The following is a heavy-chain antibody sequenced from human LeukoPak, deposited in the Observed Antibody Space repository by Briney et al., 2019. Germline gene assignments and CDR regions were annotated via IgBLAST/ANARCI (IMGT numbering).Heavy chain of an antibody. J-gene: IGHJ4*02. CDR3: ARDPGWGALDH. D-gene: IGHD3-16*01. Sequence: SGGSLRLSCAASGFTFDDYAMHWVRQAPGKGLEWVSGISWNSGSIGYADSVKGRFTISRDNAKNSLYLQMNSLRAEDTAVYYCARDPGWGALDHWGQGTLVTVS. V-gene: IGHV3-9*01. CDR1: GFTFDDYA. CDR2: ISWNSGSI.